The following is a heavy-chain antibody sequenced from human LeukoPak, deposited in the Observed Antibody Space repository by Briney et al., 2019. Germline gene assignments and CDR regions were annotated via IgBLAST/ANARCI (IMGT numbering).Heavy chain of an antibody. CDR1: GFTLSNYD. V-gene: IGHV3-13*04. J-gene: IGHJ4*02. D-gene: IGHD4-17*01. CDR3: ARERRHYGDYSSFDY. CDR2: IDTTVDT. Sequence: GRSLRLSCAASGFTLSNYDMHWVRQATGKVLEWVSGIDTTVDTDYPGSVKGRFTISRDNDKNVVYLQMNSLRDGDTAVYYCARERRHYGDYSSFDYWGQGALVTVSS.